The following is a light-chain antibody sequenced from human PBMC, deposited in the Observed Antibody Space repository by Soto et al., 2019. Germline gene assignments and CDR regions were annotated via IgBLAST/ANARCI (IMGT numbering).Light chain of an antibody. V-gene: IGKV1-12*01. CDR1: QDIAAY. CDR2: AAS. CDR3: QQAYSFPIT. Sequence: IPLTQSPSFLSASVGARVAITCRASQDIAAYLAWYQHKPGRAPELLIHAASSLQSGVPSRFSGSGSGTDFTLTINSLQPEDFATYYCQQAYSFPITFGQGTRLEIK. J-gene: IGKJ5*01.